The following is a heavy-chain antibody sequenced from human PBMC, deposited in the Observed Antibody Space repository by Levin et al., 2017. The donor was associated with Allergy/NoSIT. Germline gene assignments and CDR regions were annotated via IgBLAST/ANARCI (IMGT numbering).Heavy chain of an antibody. D-gene: IGHD4-17*01. CDR2: IYTSGSS. CDR3: ARRTDTGTYYYFDY. Sequence: SETLSLTCTVSGGSIRSYYWTWIRQPAGKGLEWIGHIYTSGSSNYNPSLKSRVTMSVDTSKNQFSLRLSSVTAADTAVYYCARRTDTGTYYYFDYWGQGTLVTVSS. J-gene: IGHJ4*02. CDR1: GGSIRSYY. V-gene: IGHV4-4*07.